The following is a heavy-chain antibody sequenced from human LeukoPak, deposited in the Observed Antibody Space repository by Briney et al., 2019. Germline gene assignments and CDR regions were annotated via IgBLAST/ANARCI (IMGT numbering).Heavy chain of an antibody. Sequence: SVKVSCKASGGTFSSYAISWVRLAPGQGLEWMGGIIPIFGTANYAQKFQGRVTITADESTSTAYMELSSLRSEDTAAYYCARVADNCSGGSCYSALFDYWGQGTLVTVSS. D-gene: IGHD2-15*01. CDR1: GGTFSSYA. J-gene: IGHJ4*02. CDR3: ARVADNCSGGSCYSALFDY. V-gene: IGHV1-69*13. CDR2: IIPIFGTA.